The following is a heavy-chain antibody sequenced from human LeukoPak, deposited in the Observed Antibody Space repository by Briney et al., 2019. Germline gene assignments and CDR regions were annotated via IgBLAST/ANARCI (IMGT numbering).Heavy chain of an antibody. CDR3: ARTNTARTAAY. V-gene: IGHV3-33*01. CDR1: GFTFSSYG. J-gene: IGHJ4*02. D-gene: IGHD5-18*01. Sequence: GRSLRLSCAASGFTFSSYGMHWVRQAPGKGLEWVAVIWYDGSNKYYADSVKGRFTISRDNSKNTLYLQMNSLRAEDTAVYYCARTNTARTAAYWGQGTLVTVSS. CDR2: IWYDGSNK.